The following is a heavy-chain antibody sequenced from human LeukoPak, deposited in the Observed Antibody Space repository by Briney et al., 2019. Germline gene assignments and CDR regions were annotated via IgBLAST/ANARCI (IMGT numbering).Heavy chain of an antibody. J-gene: IGHJ5*02. CDR2: INTNTGNP. CDR1: GGTFISYA. Sequence: ASVKVSCKASGGTFISYAISWVRQAPGQGLEWMGWINTNTGNPTYAQGFTGRFVFSLDTSVSTAYLQISSLKAEDTAVYYCARALGYCTNGVCQTWAVPGPWGQGTLVTVSS. D-gene: IGHD2-8*01. CDR3: ARALGYCTNGVCQTWAVPGP. V-gene: IGHV7-4-1*02.